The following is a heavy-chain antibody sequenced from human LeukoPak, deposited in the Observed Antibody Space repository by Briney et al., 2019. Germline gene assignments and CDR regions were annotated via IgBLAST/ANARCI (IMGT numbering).Heavy chain of an antibody. J-gene: IGHJ3*02. D-gene: IGHD3-10*01. V-gene: IGHV4-59*01. CDR1: GDSMSSYY. CDR3: ARSLYYYGSDSFDI. CDR2: IYYSGST. Sequence: SVTLSLTCTVSGDSMSSYYWNWIRQPPVKGLEWIGYIYYSGSTNYNPSLKSRVTISVDTSKNQFSLKLSSVTAADTAVYYCARSLYYYGSDSFDIWGQGTMVTVSS.